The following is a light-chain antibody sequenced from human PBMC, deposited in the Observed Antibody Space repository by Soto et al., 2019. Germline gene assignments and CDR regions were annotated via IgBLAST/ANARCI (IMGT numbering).Light chain of an antibody. V-gene: IGKV3D-15*01. CDR2: GAS. CDR1: QSVSSN. CDR3: QQYNNWPRT. Sequence: EIVMTQSPATLSVSPGERATLSCRASQSVSSNLAWYQQKPGQAPRLLIYGASTRATGIPARFSGSGSGTAFTLTISRLQSEDFAVYYCQQYNNWPRTFGQGTKLEIK. J-gene: IGKJ2*01.